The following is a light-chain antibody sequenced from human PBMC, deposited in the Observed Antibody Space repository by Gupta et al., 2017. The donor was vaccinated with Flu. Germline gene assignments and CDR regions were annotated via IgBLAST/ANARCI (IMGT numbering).Light chain of an antibody. J-gene: IGLJ2*01. CDR1: SSNIGNNY. V-gene: IGLV1-51*02. Sequence: QSVLTQLPSVAAAPGQTVTIACSGSSSNIGNNYGSWYQQPPGTAPKLLIYENNKRPSGIPDRFSGSKSGTSATLSITGLQTGDEAAYYCGTLDSSLSSVVFGGGTKLTVL. CDR3: GTLDSSLSSVV. CDR2: ENN.